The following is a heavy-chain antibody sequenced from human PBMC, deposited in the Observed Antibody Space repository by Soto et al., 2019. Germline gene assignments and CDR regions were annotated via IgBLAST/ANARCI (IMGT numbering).Heavy chain of an antibody. J-gene: IGHJ4*02. D-gene: IGHD1-1*01. CDR1: GFTFSSYW. Sequence: GGSLRLSCATSGFTFSSYWMNWVRQAPGKGLEWVANINQDGNEDNLLDSVKGRFTISRDNAKNSLFLQMNSLRVDDTAVYYCARTGDGHHDFLDYWGQGALVTVSS. CDR2: INQDGNED. CDR3: ARTGDGHHDFLDY. V-gene: IGHV3-7*01.